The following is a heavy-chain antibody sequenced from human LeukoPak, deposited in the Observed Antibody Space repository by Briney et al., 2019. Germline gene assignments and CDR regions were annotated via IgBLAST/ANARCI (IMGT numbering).Heavy chain of an antibody. V-gene: IGHV6-1*01. CDR2: TYYRSKWSN. Sequence: SQTLSLTCAISRDSVSSNITAWKSTRHSPSRGLEWLGRTYYRSKWSNDYARSVKSRITTNPDTSKNQFSLQLNSVTPEDTAAYFCARDSRIAAAGKVPYYYSYGMDVWGQGTTVTVSS. D-gene: IGHD6-13*01. J-gene: IGHJ6*02. CDR3: ARDSRIAAAGKVPYYYSYGMDV. CDR1: RDSVSSNITA.